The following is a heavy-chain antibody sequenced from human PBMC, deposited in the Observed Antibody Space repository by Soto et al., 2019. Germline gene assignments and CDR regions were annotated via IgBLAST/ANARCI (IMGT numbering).Heavy chain of an antibody. D-gene: IGHD2-2*01. CDR2: TYYRSKWYN. J-gene: IGHJ4*02. CDR1: GDSVSSNSAA. Sequence: PSETLLLTCAISGDSVSSNSAAWNWIRQSPSRGLEWLGRTYYRSKWYNDYAVSVKSRITINPDTSKNQFSLQLNSVTPEDTAVYYCARGPFLGVPAAHFDYWGQGTLVTVSS. V-gene: IGHV6-1*01. CDR3: ARGPFLGVPAAHFDY.